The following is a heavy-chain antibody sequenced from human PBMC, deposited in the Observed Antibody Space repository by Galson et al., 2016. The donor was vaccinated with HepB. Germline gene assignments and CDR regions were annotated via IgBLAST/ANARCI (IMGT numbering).Heavy chain of an antibody. Sequence: SLRLSCAASGFPFSTSWLAWVRQGPAGKKLEWVALMHPDGSLRFYRDSVKGRFTASRDNAENSGYLQMNSLRDEDTATYFCARDPSWGAVDIWGQGTTVTVSS. V-gene: IGHV3-7*01. CDR2: MHPDGSLR. D-gene: IGHD7-27*01. CDR3: ARDPSWGAVDI. J-gene: IGHJ3*02. CDR1: GFPFSTSW.